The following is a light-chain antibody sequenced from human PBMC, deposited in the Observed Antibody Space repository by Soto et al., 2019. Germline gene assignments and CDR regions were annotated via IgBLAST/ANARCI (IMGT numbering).Light chain of an antibody. Sequence: EIVLTQSPGTLSWSPGERATLSCRASQSVSGNYLAWFQQKPGQAPRLLIYGASSRANVIPDRFGGRGFGTQFTLTINVLETEDFAVYYCQQDATSALLSFGPGTKVDI. CDR1: QSVSGNY. J-gene: IGKJ3*01. V-gene: IGKV3-20*01. CDR3: QQDATSALLS. CDR2: GAS.